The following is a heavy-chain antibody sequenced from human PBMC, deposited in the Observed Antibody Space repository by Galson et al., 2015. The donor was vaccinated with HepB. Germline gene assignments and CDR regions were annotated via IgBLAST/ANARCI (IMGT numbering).Heavy chain of an antibody. D-gene: IGHD4-17*01. CDR1: GFTFGSYV. Sequence: SLRLSCAASGFTFGSYVMSWVRQAPGKGLEWVSGISGSGGSTYYEDSVKGRITISRDNSKNTLYLQMNSLRAEDTAVYFCAKTIAGDYDPVLIFLRPFDSWGQGTQVTVSS. V-gene: IGHV3-23*01. CDR2: ISGSGGST. J-gene: IGHJ4*02. CDR3: AKTIAGDYDPVLIFLRPFDS.